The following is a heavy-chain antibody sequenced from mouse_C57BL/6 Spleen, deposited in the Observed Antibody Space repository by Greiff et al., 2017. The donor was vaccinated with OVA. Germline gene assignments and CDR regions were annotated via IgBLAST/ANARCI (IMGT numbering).Heavy chain of an antibody. Sequence: QVQLQHSGAELVRPGASVKLSCKASGYTFTDYYINWVKQRPGQGLEWIARIYPGSGNTYYNEKFKGKATLTAEKSSSTAYMQLSSLTSEDSAVYFCARSTTVVATRAMDYWGQGTSVTVSS. V-gene: IGHV1-76*01. CDR1: GYTFTDYY. J-gene: IGHJ4*01. CDR3: ARSTTVVATRAMDY. D-gene: IGHD1-1*01. CDR2: IYPGSGNT.